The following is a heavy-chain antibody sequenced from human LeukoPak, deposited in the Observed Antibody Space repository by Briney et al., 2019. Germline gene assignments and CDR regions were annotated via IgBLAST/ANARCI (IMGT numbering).Heavy chain of an antibody. V-gene: IGHV3-74*01. J-gene: IGHJ4*02. CDR3: ARGRPHGNDY. D-gene: IGHD4-23*01. CDR2: IASDGSST. Sequence: GGSLRLSRAASGFTFSSYWMNWVRHAPGKGLVWVSRIASDGSSTTYADSVKGRFSISRDNAKNTLYLQMNSLRVEDTAVYYCARGRPHGNDYWGQGTLVTVSS. CDR1: GFTFSSYW.